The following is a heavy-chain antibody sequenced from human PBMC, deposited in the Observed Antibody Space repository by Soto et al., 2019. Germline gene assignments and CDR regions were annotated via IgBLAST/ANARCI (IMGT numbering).Heavy chain of an antibody. J-gene: IGHJ3*02. D-gene: IGHD3-22*01. CDR3: ARDPGDSSGYSGGDAFDI. CDR1: GGSISSGGYY. CDR2: IYYSGST. V-gene: IGHV4-31*03. Sequence: PSETLSLTCTVSGGSISSGGYYWSWIRQHPGKVLEWIGYIYYSGSTYYNPSLKSRVTISVDTSKNQFSLKLSSVTAADTAVYYCARDPGDSSGYSGGDAFDIWGQATMVTVS.